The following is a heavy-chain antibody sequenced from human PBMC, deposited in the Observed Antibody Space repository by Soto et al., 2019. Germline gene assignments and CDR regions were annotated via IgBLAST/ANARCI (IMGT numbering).Heavy chain of an antibody. CDR2: IWYDGSNK. CDR3: AKDSFGSGWPKNYLDY. Sequence: GGSLRLSCAASGFTFISYGMHWVLQAPCKGLEWVAVIWYDGSNKYYADSVKGRFTISRDNPKNTLYLQMNSLRAEDTAVYYCAKDSFGSGWPKNYLDYWGQGTLVTVSS. V-gene: IGHV3-33*06. J-gene: IGHJ4*02. CDR1: GFTFISYG. D-gene: IGHD6-19*01.